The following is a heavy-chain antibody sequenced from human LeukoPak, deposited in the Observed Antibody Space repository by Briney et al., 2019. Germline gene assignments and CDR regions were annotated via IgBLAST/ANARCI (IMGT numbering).Heavy chain of an antibody. V-gene: IGHV1-18*01. J-gene: IGHJ4*02. CDR1: GYTFTIYG. Sequence: ASVKVSFKASGYTFTIYGINWVRQARGQGREWMGWISAYNGDTRYAQKFQGRVTLTTDTSTSTAYMELRSLRSDDTAVYYCARGKGASPDYWGQGTLVTVSS. CDR3: ARGKGASPDY. CDR2: ISAYNGDT. D-gene: IGHD1-26*01.